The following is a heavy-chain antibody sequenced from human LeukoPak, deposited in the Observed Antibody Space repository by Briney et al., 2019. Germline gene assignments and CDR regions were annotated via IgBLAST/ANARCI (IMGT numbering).Heavy chain of an antibody. V-gene: IGHV3-15*01. J-gene: IGHJ4*02. Sequence: NPGGSLRLSCAASGFTFSNTWMNWVRQAPGKGLEWVGRIQSKTDGGTTEYAAHVKGRFTISRDDSKTTLYLQMNSLKTEDTAVYYCATLTVRGVINIWGQGTLVTVSS. CDR1: GFTFSNTW. CDR2: IQSKTDGGTT. D-gene: IGHD3-10*01. CDR3: ATLTVRGVINI.